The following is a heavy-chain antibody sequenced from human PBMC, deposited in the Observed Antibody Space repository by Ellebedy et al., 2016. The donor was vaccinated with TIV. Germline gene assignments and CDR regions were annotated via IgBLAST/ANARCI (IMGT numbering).Heavy chain of an antibody. CDR2: IYNNGET. CDR1: GFTVNRNY. Sequence: GGSLRLSXTASGFTVNRNYMNWVRQAPGKGLEWVSVIYNNGETYYGDSVKGRFIISRDNSKNTVDLRMDNVNAEDTGIYYCARDPGHGMDVWGQGTTVTVSS. CDR3: ARDPGHGMDV. V-gene: IGHV3-66*01. J-gene: IGHJ6*02.